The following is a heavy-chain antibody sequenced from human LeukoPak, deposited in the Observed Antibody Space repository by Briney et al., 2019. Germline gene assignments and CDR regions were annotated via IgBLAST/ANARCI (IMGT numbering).Heavy chain of an antibody. CDR2: IIPILGIA. CDR1: GGTFSSYA. CDR3: ARLWEMANAPY. J-gene: IGHJ4*02. Sequence: GASVKVSCKASGGTFSSYAISWVRQAPGQGLEWMGRIIPILGIANYAQKFQGRVTITADKSTSTAYMELSSLRSEDTAVYYCARLWEMANAPYWGQGTLVTVSS. D-gene: IGHD5-24*01. V-gene: IGHV1-69*04.